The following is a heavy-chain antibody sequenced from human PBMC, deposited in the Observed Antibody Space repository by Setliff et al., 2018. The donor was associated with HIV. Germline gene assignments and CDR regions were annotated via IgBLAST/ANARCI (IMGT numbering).Heavy chain of an antibody. Sequence: ASVKVSCKVSGYTLTELSRHWVRQAPGKGLEWMGGFDPEDGNTIYAQKFQGRVTMTADTSTDTAYMELSSLRSEDTAAYCCATVSHTNVAAHDAFDIWGQGTMVTVSS. CDR2: FDPEDGNT. J-gene: IGHJ3*02. CDR1: GYTLTELS. D-gene: IGHD6-19*01. CDR3: ATVSHTNVAAHDAFDI. V-gene: IGHV1-24*01.